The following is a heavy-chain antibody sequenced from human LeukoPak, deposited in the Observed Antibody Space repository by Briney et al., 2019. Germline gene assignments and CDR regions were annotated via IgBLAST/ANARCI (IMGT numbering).Heavy chain of an antibody. D-gene: IGHD3-22*01. J-gene: IGHJ4*02. CDR1: GYSISNSYY. V-gene: IGHV4-38-2*02. CDR3: ARDAQTYYYDTSGYYFEY. CDR2: IYHTGGT. Sequence: SETLSLTCPVSGYSISNSYYWGWIRQPPGKGLEWIGSIYHTGGTYYNPSLKSRVTISIDTSKNQFSLNLSSVTAADTAVYYCARDAQTYYYDTSGYYFEYWGQGTLVTVSS.